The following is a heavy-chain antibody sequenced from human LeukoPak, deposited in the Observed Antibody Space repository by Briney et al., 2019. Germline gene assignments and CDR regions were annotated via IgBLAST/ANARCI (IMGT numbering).Heavy chain of an antibody. Sequence: PGGSLRLSCAASGFTFSSYSMNWVRQAPGKGLEWVSSISSSSSYIYYADSVKGRFTISRDNAKNSLYLQMNSLRAEDTAVYYCARDPPLWELPEGFDYWGRGTLVTVSS. CDR3: ARDPPLWELPEGFDY. CDR2: ISSSSSYI. CDR1: GFTFSSYS. J-gene: IGHJ4*02. D-gene: IGHD1-26*01. V-gene: IGHV3-21*01.